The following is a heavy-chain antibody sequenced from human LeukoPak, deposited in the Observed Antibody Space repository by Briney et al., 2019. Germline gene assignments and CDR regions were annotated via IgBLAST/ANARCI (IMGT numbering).Heavy chain of an antibody. V-gene: IGHV1-69*04. CDR3: ASGRMTTETTYCFDP. Sequence: GASVKVSCKASGGTFISNAITWVRQAPGQGLEWMGRIIPIFGITDYAQKFQGGVTITADKSTSTAHMEFSSLRSEDTAVYYCASGRMTTETTYCFDPWGQGTLITVSS. D-gene: IGHD4-11*01. J-gene: IGHJ5*02. CDR2: IIPIFGIT. CDR1: GGTFISNA.